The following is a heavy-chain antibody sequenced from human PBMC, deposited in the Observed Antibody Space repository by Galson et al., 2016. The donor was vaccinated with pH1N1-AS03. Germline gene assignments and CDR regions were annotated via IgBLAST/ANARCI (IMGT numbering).Heavy chain of an antibody. J-gene: IGHJ3*02. D-gene: IGHD1-1*01. CDR1: GGTFSRST. CDR3: CVRGTPSSFTDAFDI. Sequence: SVKVSCKASGGTFSRSTISWVRQAPGHGLEWMGRIIPIFNTINYAQKLRGRVTMTVDESTSTAYMDLSSLRYEDSAIYYCCVRGTPSSFTDAFDIWGQGTTVTVSS. CDR2: IIPIFNTI. V-gene: IGHV1-69*13.